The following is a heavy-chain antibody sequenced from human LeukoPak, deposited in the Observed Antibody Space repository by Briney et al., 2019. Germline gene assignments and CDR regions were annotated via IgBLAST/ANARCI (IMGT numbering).Heavy chain of an antibody. CDR1: GFTFSSYA. D-gene: IGHD3-22*01. V-gene: IGHV3-74*01. J-gene: IGHJ4*02. CDR3: SRSAYYDGSGNYYDY. CDR2: ISDGGSTT. Sequence: GRSLRLSCAASGFTFSSYAMHWVRQAPGKGLVWVSRISDGGSTTTYADSVKGRFTISRDNAKNTLYLQMNGLRAEDKAVYYCSRSAYYDGSGNYYDYWGQGTLVTVSS.